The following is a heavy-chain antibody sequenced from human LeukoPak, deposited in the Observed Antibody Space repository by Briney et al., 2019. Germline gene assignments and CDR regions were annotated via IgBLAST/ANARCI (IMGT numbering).Heavy chain of an antibody. CDR2: IYYSGST. CDR1: GGSISSYY. CDR3: ARVPAPRRAFDI. Sequence: KPSETLSLTCTVSGGSISSYYWSWIRQPPGKGLEWIGYIYYSGSTNYNPSLKSRVTISVDTSKNQFSLKLSSVTAADTAVYYCARVPAPRRAFDIWGQGTMVTISS. V-gene: IGHV4-59*08. J-gene: IGHJ3*02.